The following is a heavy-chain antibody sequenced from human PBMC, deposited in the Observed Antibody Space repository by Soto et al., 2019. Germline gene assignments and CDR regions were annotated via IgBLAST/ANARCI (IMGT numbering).Heavy chain of an antibody. V-gene: IGHV5-10-1*01. CDR2: IDTSDSYT. J-gene: IGHJ5*02. Sequence: PGESLNISCKGSGYSFTSYWITWVRQMSGKGLEWMGTIDTSDSYTKYSPTFQGHVTISVDKSISSAYLQWSSLKASDTAMYYCTRHRPLGDWFDPWGQGTLVTVSS. CDR1: GYSFTSYW. CDR3: TRHRPLGDWFDP.